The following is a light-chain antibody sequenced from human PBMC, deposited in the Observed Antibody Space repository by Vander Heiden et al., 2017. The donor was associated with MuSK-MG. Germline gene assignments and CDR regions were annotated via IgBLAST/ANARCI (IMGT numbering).Light chain of an antibody. CDR3: QAWDSSTVV. V-gene: IGLV3-1*01. Sequence: SYELTQPPSVSVSPGQTASITCSGDKLGNKYSFWYQQKPGQSPVLVIYQDNKRPSGIPERFSGSNSGNTATLTIRGTQAMDEADYYCQAWDSSTVVFGGGTKLTVL. J-gene: IGLJ2*01. CDR1: KLGNKY. CDR2: QDN.